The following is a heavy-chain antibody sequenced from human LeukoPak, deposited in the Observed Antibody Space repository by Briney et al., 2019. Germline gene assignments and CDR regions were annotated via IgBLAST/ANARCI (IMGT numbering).Heavy chain of an antibody. CDR2: ISGSGGST. CDR1: GFTFSSYA. CDR3: ATPNGDYVVEGGY. Sequence: GSLRLSCAASGFTFSSYAMSWVRQAPGKGLEWVSAISGSGGSTYYADSVKGRFTISRDNSKNTLYMQMNSLRAEDTAVYYCATPNGDYVVEGGYWGQGTLVTVST. J-gene: IGHJ4*02. D-gene: IGHD4-17*01. V-gene: IGHV3-23*01.